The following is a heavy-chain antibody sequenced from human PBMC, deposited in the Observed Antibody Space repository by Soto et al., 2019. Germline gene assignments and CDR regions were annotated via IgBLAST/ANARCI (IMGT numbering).Heavy chain of an antibody. J-gene: IGHJ4*02. Sequence: PSETLSLTCAVSGGYISSSNWWSWVRQPPGKGLEWIGEIYHSGSTNYNPSLKSRVTMSVDTSTNQFSLKLNSVTAADTAVYYCTRHEGGAAADRPLDYWGQGTLVTVSS. CDR2: IYHSGST. CDR1: GGYISSSNW. D-gene: IGHD6-13*01. V-gene: IGHV4-4*02. CDR3: TRHEGGAAADRPLDY.